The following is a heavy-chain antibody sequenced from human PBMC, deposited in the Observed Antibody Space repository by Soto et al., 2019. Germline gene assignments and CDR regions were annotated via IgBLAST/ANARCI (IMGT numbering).Heavy chain of an antibody. CDR3: AREISYVSGGHLYYGMDV. Sequence: PGGSLRLSCAASGFTVSSNYMSWVRQAPGKGLEWVSVIYSGGSTYYADSVKGRFTISRDNSKNTLYLQMNSLRAEDTAVYYCAREISYVSGGHLYYGMDVLGQGTAVTVSS. V-gene: IGHV3-53*01. CDR1: GFTVSSNY. J-gene: IGHJ6*02. D-gene: IGHD3-16*01. CDR2: IYSGGST.